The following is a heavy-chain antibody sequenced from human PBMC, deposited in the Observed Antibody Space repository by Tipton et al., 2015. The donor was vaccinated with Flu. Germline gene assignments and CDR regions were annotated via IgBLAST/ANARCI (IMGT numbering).Heavy chain of an antibody. Sequence: SLRLSCAASGLTFSTYAFNWVRQAPGKGLEWVSGISSRVSPVSGRTPTTYYADSVKGRFTISRDNSKNTLYLQMDSLRAEDTGIYYFAKEATSYYYGGGDYFSYIDPLEIWGQGTTVSVSS. CDR3: AKEATSYYYGGGDYFSYIDPLEI. CDR1: GLTFSTYA. D-gene: IGHD3-22*01. CDR2: ISSRVSPVSGRTPTT. V-gene: IGHV3-23*01. J-gene: IGHJ3*02.